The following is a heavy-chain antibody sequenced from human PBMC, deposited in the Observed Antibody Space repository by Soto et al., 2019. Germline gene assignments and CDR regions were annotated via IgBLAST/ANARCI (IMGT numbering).Heavy chain of an antibody. CDR2: IYYSGST. D-gene: IGHD1-26*01. J-gene: IGHJ6*04. CDR3: ASGTEVSPSWDV. V-gene: IGHV4-39*01. CDR1: GGSISSSSYY. Sequence: PSETLSLTCTVSGGSISSSSYYWGWIRQPPGKGLEWIGSIYYSGSTYYNPSLKSRVTISVDTSKNQFSLKLSSVTAADTAVYYCASGTEVSPSWDVWGKGTTVTVYS.